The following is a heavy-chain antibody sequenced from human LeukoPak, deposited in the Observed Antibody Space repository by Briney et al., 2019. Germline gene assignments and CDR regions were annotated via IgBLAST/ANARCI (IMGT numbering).Heavy chain of an antibody. CDR2: IYTSGST. D-gene: IGHD3-10*01. CDR3: ARDQTYSGSGIYTYFDY. J-gene: IGHJ4*02. Sequence: TLSLTCTVSGGSISSGSYYWSWIRQPAGKGLEYIGRIYTSGSTNYNPSLKSQVTISVDTSKNHFSLKLSSVTAADTAVYYCARDQTYSGSGIYTYFDYWGQGILVTVSS. V-gene: IGHV4-61*02. CDR1: GGSISSGSYY.